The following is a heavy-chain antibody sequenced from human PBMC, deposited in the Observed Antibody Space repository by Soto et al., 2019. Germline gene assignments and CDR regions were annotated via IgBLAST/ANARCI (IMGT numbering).Heavy chain of an antibody. J-gene: IGHJ4*02. CDR3: ARRYGSFFDY. Sequence: ASETLSLTCTVSGGSISSYYWSWIRQPPGKGLEWIGYIYYSGSTNYNPSLKSRVTISVDTSKNQFSLKLSSVTAADTAVYYCARRYGSFFDYWGKGTLVTVSS. CDR2: IYYSGST. V-gene: IGHV4-59*08. CDR1: GGSISSYY. D-gene: IGHD5-18*01.